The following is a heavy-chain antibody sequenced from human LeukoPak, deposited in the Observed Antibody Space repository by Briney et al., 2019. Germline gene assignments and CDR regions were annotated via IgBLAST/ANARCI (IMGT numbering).Heavy chain of an antibody. CDR1: GYTFTSYG. CDR3: AREAVAGMWLDY. CDR2: ISAYNGNT. J-gene: IGHJ4*02. Sequence: ASVKVSCKASGYTFTSYGISWLRQAPEQGLEWMGWISAYNGNTNYAQKLQGRVTMTTDTSTSTAYMELRSLRSDDTAVYYCAREAVAGMWLDYWGQGTLVTVSS. D-gene: IGHD6-19*01. V-gene: IGHV1-18*01.